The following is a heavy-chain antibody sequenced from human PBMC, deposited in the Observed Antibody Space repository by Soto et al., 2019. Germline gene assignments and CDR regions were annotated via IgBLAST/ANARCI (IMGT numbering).Heavy chain of an antibody. D-gene: IGHD6-13*01. CDR2: INHSGST. J-gene: IGHJ6*02. CDR3: ARGGSSSWYGYYGMDV. CDR1: GESFSGYY. V-gene: IGHV4-34*01. Sequence: SETLSLTCAVYGESFSGYYWSWIRQPPGKGLEWIGEINHSGSTNYNPSLKSRVTISVDTSKNQFSLKLSSVTAADTAVYYCARGGSSSWYGYYGMDVWGQGTTVTVSS.